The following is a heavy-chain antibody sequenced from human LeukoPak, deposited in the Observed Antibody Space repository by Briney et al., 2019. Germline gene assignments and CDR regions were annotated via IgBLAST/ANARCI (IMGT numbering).Heavy chain of an antibody. Sequence: PGGSLRLSCAASGFTFSYYSMNWVRQAPGKGLEWVSSISTSSTYIYYADSVKGRFTISRDNSKNTLYLQMNSLRAEDTAVYYCAKDGALGYDFWSGYYRDGYWGQGTLVTVSS. V-gene: IGHV3-21*01. CDR2: ISTSSTYI. CDR1: GFTFSYYS. D-gene: IGHD3-3*01. J-gene: IGHJ4*02. CDR3: AKDGALGYDFWSGYYRDGY.